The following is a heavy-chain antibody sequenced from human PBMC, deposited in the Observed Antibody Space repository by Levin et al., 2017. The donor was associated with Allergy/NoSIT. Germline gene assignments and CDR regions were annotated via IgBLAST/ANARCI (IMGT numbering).Heavy chain of an antibody. J-gene: IGHJ4*02. D-gene: IGHD3-10*01. CDR2: ISYDGSNK. CDR3: AKTWFGESPFDY. Sequence: GGSLRLSCAASGFTFSSYGMHWVRQAPGKGLEWVAVISYDGSNKYYADSVKGRFTISRDNSKNTLYLQMNSLRAEDTAVYYCAKTWFGESPFDYWGQGTLVTVSS. V-gene: IGHV3-30*18. CDR1: GFTFSSYG.